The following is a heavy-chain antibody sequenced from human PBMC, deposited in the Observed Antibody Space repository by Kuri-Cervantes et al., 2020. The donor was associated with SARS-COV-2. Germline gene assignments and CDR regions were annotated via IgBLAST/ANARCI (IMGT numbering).Heavy chain of an antibody. D-gene: IGHD5-18*01. Sequence: GESLKISCAASGFTFSSYDMHWVRQATGKGLEWVSAIGTAGDTYYPGSVKGRFTISRENAKNSLYLQMNSLRAGDTAVYYCARTVPVDTAMVTGYYYGMDVWGQGTTVTVSS. CDR3: ARTVPVDTAMVTGYYYGMDV. CDR2: IGTAGDT. V-gene: IGHV3-13*01. J-gene: IGHJ6*02. CDR1: GFTFSSYD.